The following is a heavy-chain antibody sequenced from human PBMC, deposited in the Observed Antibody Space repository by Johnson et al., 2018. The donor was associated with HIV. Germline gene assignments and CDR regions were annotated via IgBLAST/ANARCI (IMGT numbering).Heavy chain of an antibody. D-gene: IGHD1-26*01. J-gene: IGHJ3*02. CDR3: ARASGFDM. CDR1: AFIFSLYW. Sequence: VQLFESGGGLFQPGGSLILSSAASAFIFSLYWLSLVRQASVKGLECVSQIKHARYGVYSMHSVKGRFTISRDNAKNSLYLQMNSLRVDDTAVYYCARASGFDMWGQGTMVTVSS. CDR2: IKHARYGV. V-gene: IGHV3-7*01.